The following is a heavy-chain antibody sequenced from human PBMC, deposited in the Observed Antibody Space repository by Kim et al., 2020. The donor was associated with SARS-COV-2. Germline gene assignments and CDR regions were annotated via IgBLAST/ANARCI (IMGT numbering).Heavy chain of an antibody. Sequence: SVKVSCKASGGTFSSYAISWVRQAPGQGLEWMGGIIPIFGTANYAQKFQGRVTITADESTSTAYMELSSLRSEDTAVYYCARFESVPFNYYYGMDVWGQGTTVTVSS. D-gene: IGHD3-16*01. CDR2: IIPIFGTA. CDR3: ARFESVPFNYYYGMDV. J-gene: IGHJ6*02. V-gene: IGHV1-69*13. CDR1: GGTFSSYA.